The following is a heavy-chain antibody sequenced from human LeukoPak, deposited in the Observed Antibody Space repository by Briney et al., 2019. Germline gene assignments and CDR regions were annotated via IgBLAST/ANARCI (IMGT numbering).Heavy chain of an antibody. CDR2: ISGSGGST. CDR1: GFTFGDYA. J-gene: IGHJ4*02. Sequence: GGSLRLSCTASGFTFGDYAMSWVRQAPGKGLEWVSAISGSGGSTYYADSVKGRFTISRDNSKNSLYLQMNSLRAEDTAVYYCARGSYDYVWGNYRYSSPGDYWGQGTLVTVSS. V-gene: IGHV3-23*01. CDR3: ARGSYDYVWGNYRYSSPGDY. D-gene: IGHD3-16*02.